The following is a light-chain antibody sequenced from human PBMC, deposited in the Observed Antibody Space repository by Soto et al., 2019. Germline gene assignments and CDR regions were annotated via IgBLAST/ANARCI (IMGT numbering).Light chain of an antibody. CDR2: GAS. CDR1: QGVSSTY. J-gene: IGKJ1*01. V-gene: IGKV3-20*01. Sequence: EIVLTQSPGTLSLSPGERATLSCRASQGVSSTYLAWYQQKPGQAPRLLIYGASFRSTGIPDRFSGSGSGTDFTLTINRLEPEDFAVYDCQQFGGSSRTFGQGTKVEIK. CDR3: QQFGGSSRT.